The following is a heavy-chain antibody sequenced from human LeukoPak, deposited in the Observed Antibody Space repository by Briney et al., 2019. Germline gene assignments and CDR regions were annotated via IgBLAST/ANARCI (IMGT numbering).Heavy chain of an antibody. V-gene: IGHV3-11*01. CDR2: ILPSGSTR. CDR3: ARAYSSGWYLPFWDY. CDR1: GFTFSDSY. D-gene: IGHD6-19*01. Sequence: PGGSLRLSCAASGFTFSDSYMSWIRQSPGRGLEWLSYILPSGSTRFYADSVKGRFTISRDNAKNSLYLQMNSLRAEDTALYHCARAYSSGWYLPFWDYWGQGTLVTVSS. J-gene: IGHJ4*02.